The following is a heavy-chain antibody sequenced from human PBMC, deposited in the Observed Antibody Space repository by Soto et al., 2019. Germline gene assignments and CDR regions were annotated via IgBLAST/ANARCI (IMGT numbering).Heavy chain of an antibody. J-gene: IGHJ4*02. CDR1: GASMNDYY. V-gene: IGHV4-59*01. Sequence: PSETLSLTCTVSGASMNDYYGSWIRQSPGKGLEHIGYLHYSGSANYNPSPKSRVTISMDTSKNQFSLKLSSVTAADTAIYYCARSGHIFAGVFWGQGILVTVSS. CDR2: LHYSGSA. CDR3: ARSGHIFAGVF. D-gene: IGHD3-16*01.